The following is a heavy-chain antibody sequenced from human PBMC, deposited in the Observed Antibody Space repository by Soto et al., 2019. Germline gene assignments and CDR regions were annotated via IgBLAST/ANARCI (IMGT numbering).Heavy chain of an antibody. CDR3: ARHEATYYNFYGMDV. J-gene: IGHJ6*02. CDR1: GYSFTTYW. CDR2: IHPGDSDT. Sequence: GESLKISCKSYGYSFTTYWIAWLRQMPVKGLEWIGSIHPGDSDTRYSPSFQGQVTISADRSITTAYLQWSSLKASDTAMYYCARHEATYYNFYGMDVWGQGTTVTVSS. V-gene: IGHV5-51*01.